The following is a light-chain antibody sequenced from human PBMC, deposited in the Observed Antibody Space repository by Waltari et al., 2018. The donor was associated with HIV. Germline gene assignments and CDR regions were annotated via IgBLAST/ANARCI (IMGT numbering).Light chain of an antibody. CDR1: QDISKH. CDR2: AAS. J-gene: IGKJ3*01. CDR3: KQSALLCT. V-gene: IGKV1-33*01. Sequence: DIQITQSPSSVSSYVGDTFTITCQPSQDISKHLNWYPQKPGKAPKVIISAASNVETGVLPRFSVRGSGRDVSLTISSLQREDVATYYGKQSALLCTFGRGTKV.